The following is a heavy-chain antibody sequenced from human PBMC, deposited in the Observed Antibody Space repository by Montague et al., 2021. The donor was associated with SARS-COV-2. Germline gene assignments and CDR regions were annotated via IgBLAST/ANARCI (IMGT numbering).Heavy chain of an antibody. J-gene: IGHJ5*02. CDR2: THHTGGT. D-gene: IGHD6-13*01. CDR1: GASISQAFW. CDR3: ASHPVWQQLIT. Sequence: SETPSLTCSVSGASISQAFWWSWVRQPPGKGLEWIAETHHTGGTNYSPSLASRVTISLDYSNNQVSLMLSSVTAADTAMYYCASHPVWQQLITWGQGTLVSVSP. V-gene: IGHV4-4*02.